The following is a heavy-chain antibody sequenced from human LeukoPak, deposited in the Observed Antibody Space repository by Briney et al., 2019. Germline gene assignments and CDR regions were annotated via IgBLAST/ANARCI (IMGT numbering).Heavy chain of an antibody. CDR1: GYSFTSYW. CDR3: ARPPPHYYGSGSYYNEGVY. J-gene: IGHJ4*02. D-gene: IGHD3-10*01. V-gene: IGHV5-51*01. Sequence: GESLKISCKGSGYSFTSYWIGWVRQMPGKGLEWMGIIYPGDSDTRYSPSFQGQVTISADKSISTAYLQWSSLKASDTAMYYCARPPPHYYGSGSYYNEGVYWGQGTLVTVSS. CDR2: IYPGDSDT.